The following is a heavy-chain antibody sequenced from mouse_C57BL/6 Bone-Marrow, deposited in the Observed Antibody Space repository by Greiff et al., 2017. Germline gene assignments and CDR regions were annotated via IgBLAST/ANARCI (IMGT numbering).Heavy chain of an antibody. V-gene: IGHV5-16*01. D-gene: IGHD4-1*02. CDR1: GFTFSDYY. Sequence: LMESEGGLVQPGSSMKLSCTASGFTFSDYYMAWVRQVPEKGLEWVANINYDGSSTYYLDSLKSRFIISRDNAKNILYLQMSSLKSEDTATYYCARDQLYFDYWGQGTTLTVSS. CDR3: ARDQLYFDY. CDR2: INYDGSST. J-gene: IGHJ2*01.